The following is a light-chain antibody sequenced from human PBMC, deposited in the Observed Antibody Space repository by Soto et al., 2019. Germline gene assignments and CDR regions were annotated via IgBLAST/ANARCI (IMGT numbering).Light chain of an antibody. CDR3: SSFTSSSTFV. CDR2: EVT. Sequence: QSALTQPASVSGSPGQSITISCTGTSSDVGGYNHVSWYQQYPGKAPKLMIYEVTNRPSGVSNRFSGSKSGNTASLTISGLQPEDEADYYCSSFTSSSTFVFGTGTKLTVL. CDR1: SSDVGGYNH. J-gene: IGLJ1*01. V-gene: IGLV2-14*01.